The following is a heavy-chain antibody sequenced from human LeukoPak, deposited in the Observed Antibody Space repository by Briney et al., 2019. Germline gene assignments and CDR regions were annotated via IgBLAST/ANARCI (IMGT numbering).Heavy chain of an antibody. CDR2: INHSGST. J-gene: IGHJ6*02. Sequence: SETRALTCAVYGGSFSGYYWSWIRQPPGKGLEWIGEINHSGSTNYNPSLKSRVTISVDTSKNQFSLKLSSVTAADTAVYYCAREGYYYGMDVWGQGTTVTVSS. CDR1: GGSFSGYY. V-gene: IGHV4-34*01. CDR3: AREGYYYGMDV.